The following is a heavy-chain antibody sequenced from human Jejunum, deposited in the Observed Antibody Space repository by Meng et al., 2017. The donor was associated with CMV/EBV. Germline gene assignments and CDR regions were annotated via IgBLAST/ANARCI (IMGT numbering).Heavy chain of an antibody. J-gene: IGHJ5*02. V-gene: IGHV4-59*01. CDR3: ARDSYSHGSGSYNWFDL. Sequence: GGSISSYYWNWIRQPPGKGLEWMGYIYYSGSTKYNPSLKSRVTISVDTSKNQISLKLSFVTAADTAVYYCARDSYSHGSGSYNWFDLWGQGTLVTV. CDR1: GGSISSYY. D-gene: IGHD3-10*01. CDR2: IYYSGST.